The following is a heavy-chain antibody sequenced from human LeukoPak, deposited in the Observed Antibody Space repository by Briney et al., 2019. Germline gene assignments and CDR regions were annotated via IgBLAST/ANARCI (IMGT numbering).Heavy chain of an antibody. CDR1: GYTFTGYY. Sequence: ASVKVSCKASGYTFTGYYMHWVRQAPGQGLEWMGWINPNSGGTNYAQKFQGRVTMTGDTSISTDYMELSRLRSDDTAVYYCARGHYYDSSRWLDPWGQGTLVTVSS. CDR2: INPNSGGT. D-gene: IGHD3-22*01. CDR3: ARGHYYDSSRWLDP. J-gene: IGHJ5*02. V-gene: IGHV1-2*02.